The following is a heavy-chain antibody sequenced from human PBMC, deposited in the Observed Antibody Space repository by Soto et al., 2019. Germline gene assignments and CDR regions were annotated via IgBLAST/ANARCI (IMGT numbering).Heavy chain of an antibody. CDR1: GCSPSSSNYY. D-gene: IGHD3-22*01. CDR2: IYYLGNT. J-gene: IGHJ4*02. CDR3: AGLYPYESSGYHLNY. V-gene: IGHV4-39*01. Sequence: AETLSVTGTVSGCSPSSSNYYWGWIRQPPGKGLEWVGSIYYLGNTYYNPSLGSQVTISVDTSKDQFSLKLRSVTAADTAVFYCAGLYPYESSGYHLNYWGQGALVTVSS.